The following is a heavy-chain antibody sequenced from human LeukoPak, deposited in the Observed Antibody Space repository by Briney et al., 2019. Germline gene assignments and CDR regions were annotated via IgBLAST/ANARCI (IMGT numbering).Heavy chain of an antibody. Sequence: SETLSLTCTVSGASISNYYWSWIRQPAGKGLEWIGRMYTSGSTNYDPSLKSRVTISVDTSKNQFSLKLRSVTAADTAVYYCASLRYFDWTGGTDAFDIWGQGTMVTVSS. CDR2: MYTSGST. J-gene: IGHJ3*02. D-gene: IGHD3-9*01. V-gene: IGHV4-4*07. CDR1: GASISNYY. CDR3: ASLRYFDWTGGTDAFDI.